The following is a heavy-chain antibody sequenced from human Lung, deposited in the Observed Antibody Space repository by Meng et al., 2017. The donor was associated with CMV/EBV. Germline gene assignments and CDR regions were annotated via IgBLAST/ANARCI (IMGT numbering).Heavy chain of an antibody. J-gene: IGHJ6*02. Sequence: SVXVSXXASGYTFTSYGISWVRQAPGQGLEWMGWISAYNGNTNYAQKLQGRVTMTTDTSTSTAYMELRSLRSDDTAVYYCARIGATSSYYYGMDVWGQGTTVTVS. V-gene: IGHV1-18*01. CDR1: GYTFTSYG. D-gene: IGHD1-26*01. CDR2: ISAYNGNT. CDR3: ARIGATSSYYYGMDV.